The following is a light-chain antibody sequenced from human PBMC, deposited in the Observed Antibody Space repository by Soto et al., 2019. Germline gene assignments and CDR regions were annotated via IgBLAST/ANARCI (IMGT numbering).Light chain of an antibody. J-gene: IGKJ2*01. V-gene: IGKV3-20*01. CDR1: QSVSSTY. CDR2: GPS. CDR3: QQYGSSPSYT. Sequence: EIVLTQSPGTLSLSPGERATLSCRASQSVSSTYLAWYQQKPGQAPRLLIYGPSSRATGIPDRFSGSGSGTDFTLTISRLEPEDFAMYYCQQYGSSPSYTFGQGTKLEIK.